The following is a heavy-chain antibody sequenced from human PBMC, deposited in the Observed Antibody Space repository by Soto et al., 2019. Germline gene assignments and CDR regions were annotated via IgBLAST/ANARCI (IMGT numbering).Heavy chain of an antibody. Sequence: QVHLVQSGAEVKKPGASVKVSCRSSGYTFTSNAIHWVRQAPGQSLEWMGWVNAGNGYTKYLQNFPGRVTIYSDTSASTAYMELNSLRSEDTAVYYCARGAHTYGYVFDYWGQGTLVTVSS. J-gene: IGHJ4*02. CDR1: GYTFTSNA. V-gene: IGHV1-3*01. CDR3: ARGAHTYGYVFDY. D-gene: IGHD5-18*01. CDR2: VNAGNGYT.